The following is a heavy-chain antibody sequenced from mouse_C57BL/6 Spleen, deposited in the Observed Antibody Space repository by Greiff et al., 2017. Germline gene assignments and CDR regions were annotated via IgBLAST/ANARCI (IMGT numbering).Heavy chain of an antibody. CDR2: IDPESGGT. Sequence: VQLQQSGAELVRPGASVKLSCTASGFNIKDDYMHWVKQRPEQGLEWIGWIDPESGGTEYASKFQGKATITADTSSNTAYLQLSSLTSEDTDVYYCTGPIYFYYWGQGTTLTVSA. J-gene: IGHJ2*01. CDR3: TGPIYFYY. V-gene: IGHV14-4*01. CDR1: GFNIKDDY.